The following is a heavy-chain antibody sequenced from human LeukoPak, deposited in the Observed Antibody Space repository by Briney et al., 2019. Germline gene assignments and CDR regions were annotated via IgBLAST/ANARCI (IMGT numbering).Heavy chain of an antibody. CDR1: GYSFTSHY. J-gene: IGHJ5*02. D-gene: IGHD1-26*01. CDR3: ARGVGATIVKWFDP. V-gene: IGHV1-69*06. Sequence: SVKVSCKASGYSFTSHYMHWVRQAPGQGLEWMGGIIPIFGTANYAQKFQGRVTITADKSTSTAYMELSSLRSEDTAVYYCARGVGATIVKWFDPWGQGTLVTVSS. CDR2: IIPIFGTA.